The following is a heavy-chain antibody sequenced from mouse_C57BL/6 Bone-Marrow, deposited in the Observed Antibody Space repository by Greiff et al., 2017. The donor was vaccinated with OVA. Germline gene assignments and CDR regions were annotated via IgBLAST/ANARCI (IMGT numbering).Heavy chain of an antibody. Sequence: EVQVVESGGGLVKPGGSLKLSCAASGFTFSSYAMSWVRQTPEKRLEWVATISDGGSYTYYPDNVKGRFTISRDNAKNNLYLQMSHLKSEDTAMDYCARGGGYDGWFAYWGQGTLVTVSA. CDR1: GFTFSSYA. J-gene: IGHJ3*01. V-gene: IGHV5-4*01. CDR2: ISDGGSYT. CDR3: ARGGGYDGWFAY. D-gene: IGHD2-2*01.